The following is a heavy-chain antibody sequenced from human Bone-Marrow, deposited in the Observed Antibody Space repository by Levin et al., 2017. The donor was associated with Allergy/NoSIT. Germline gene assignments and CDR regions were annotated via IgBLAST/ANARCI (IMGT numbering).Heavy chain of an antibody. V-gene: IGHV3-49*03. CDR2: IRNKAFGGTI. D-gene: IGHD3-10*01. Sequence: GESLKISCTASGFTFGDYAMSWFRQAPGRGLEWVGIIRNKAFGGTIEYAASVKGRFTISRDDSKGIAYLQMNSLKSEDTAVYYCSRDEYGTGSPFDPWGQGTLVTVSS. CDR3: SRDEYGTGSPFDP. CDR1: GFTFGDYA. J-gene: IGHJ5*02.